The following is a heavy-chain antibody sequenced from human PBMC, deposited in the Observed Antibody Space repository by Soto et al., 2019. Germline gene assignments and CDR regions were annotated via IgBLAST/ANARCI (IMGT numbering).Heavy chain of an antibody. Sequence: SAKVSSKASGFTFTSSAVQRVRQARGQRLEWIGWIVVGSGNTNYAQKFQERVTITRDMSTSTAYMELSSLRSEDTAVYYCAADPSSSWSYYYYGMDVWGQGTTVTV. CDR2: IVVGSGNT. D-gene: IGHD6-13*01. CDR1: GFTFTSSA. J-gene: IGHJ6*02. V-gene: IGHV1-58*01. CDR3: AADPSSSWSYYYYGMDV.